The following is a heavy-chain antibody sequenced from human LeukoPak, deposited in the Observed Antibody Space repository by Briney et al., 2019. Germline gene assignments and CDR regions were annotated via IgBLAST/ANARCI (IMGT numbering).Heavy chain of an antibody. V-gene: IGHV4-34*01. CDR1: GGSFSGYY. CDR3: ARAGIQLWSHVYY. J-gene: IGHJ4*02. D-gene: IGHD5-18*01. CDR2: INHSGST. Sequence: SETLSLTCAVYGGSFSGYYWSWIRQPPGKGLEWIGEINHSGSTNYNPSLKSRVTISVDTSKNQFSLKLSSVTAADTAVYYCARAGIQLWSHVYYWGQGTLVTVSS.